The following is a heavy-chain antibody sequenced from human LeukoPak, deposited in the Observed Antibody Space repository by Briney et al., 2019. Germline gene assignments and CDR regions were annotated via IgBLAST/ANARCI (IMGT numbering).Heavy chain of an antibody. D-gene: IGHD1-26*01. CDR3: ASGEWELLPFDY. Sequence: GGSLRLSCAASGFTVSSNYMSWVRQAPGKGLEWVSVIYSGGSTYYADSVKGRFTISRDNSKNTLYLQMNSLRAEDTAVYYCASGEWELLPFDYWGQGTLVTVSS. V-gene: IGHV3-66*01. CDR1: GFTVSSNY. CDR2: IYSGGST. J-gene: IGHJ4*02.